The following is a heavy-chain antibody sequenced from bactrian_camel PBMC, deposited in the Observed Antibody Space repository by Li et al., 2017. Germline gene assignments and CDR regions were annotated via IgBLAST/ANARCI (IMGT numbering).Heavy chain of an antibody. CDR2: FHRDGYP. CDR1: GYTYRDYR. J-gene: IGHJ4*01. D-gene: IGHD1*01. V-gene: IGHV3S9*01. Sequence: HVQLVESGGGSVQAGESLTLSCVAAEYSGYTYRDYRMGWFRQVPGKEREGIATFHRDGYPVYADGVKGRFTISQDSAKNTVYLQLDSLKPEDTAMYYCAANIGTCAASVFGRFRGFNWWGQGTQVTVS. CDR3: AANIGTCAASVFGRFRGFNW.